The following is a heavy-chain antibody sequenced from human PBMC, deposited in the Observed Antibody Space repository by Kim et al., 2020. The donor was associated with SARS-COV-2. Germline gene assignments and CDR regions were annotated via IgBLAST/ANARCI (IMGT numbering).Heavy chain of an antibody. CDR1: GYTFTSYA. D-gene: IGHD6-13*01. V-gene: IGHV1-3*01. J-gene: IGHJ5*02. CDR3: ARGGSFVAAAGTGLVEYNWFDP. CDR2: INAGNGNT. Sequence: ASVKVSCKASGYTFTSYAMHWVRQAPGQRLEWMGWINAGNGNTKYSQKFQGRVTITRDTSASTAYMELSSLRSEDTAVYYCARGGSFVAAAGTGLVEYNWFDPWGQGTLVTVSS.